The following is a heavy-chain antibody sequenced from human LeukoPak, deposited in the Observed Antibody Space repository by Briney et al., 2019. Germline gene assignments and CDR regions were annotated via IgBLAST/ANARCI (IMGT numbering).Heavy chain of an antibody. CDR3: ARGARFSSSWYRLFDY. CDR2: MNPNSGNT. V-gene: IGHV1-8*01. D-gene: IGHD6-13*01. Sequence: ASVKVSCKASGYTFTSYDINWGRQATGQGLEWMGWMNPNSGNTGYAQKFQGRVTMTRNTYISTAYMELSSLRSEDTAVYYYARGARFSSSWYRLFDYWGQGTLVTVSS. J-gene: IGHJ4*02. CDR1: GYTFTSYD.